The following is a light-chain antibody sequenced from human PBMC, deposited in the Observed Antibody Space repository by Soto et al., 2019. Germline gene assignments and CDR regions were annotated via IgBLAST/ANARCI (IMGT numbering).Light chain of an antibody. Sequence: DIQMTQSPSSLSASVGDRVTITCRASQSISSYLNWYQHKPGKASKLLIYAASTLQSGVPPRFSGSGSGTDFSLTISSLQPEDFASYYCQQLNSYPLTFGGGTKV. CDR2: AAS. V-gene: IGKV1-9*01. CDR3: QQLNSYPLT. J-gene: IGKJ4*01. CDR1: QSISSY.